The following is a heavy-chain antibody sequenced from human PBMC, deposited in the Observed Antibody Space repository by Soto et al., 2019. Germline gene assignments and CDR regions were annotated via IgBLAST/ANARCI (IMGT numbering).Heavy chain of an antibody. Sequence: EVQLLESGGGLVQPGGSLRLSCAASGFTFSTYAMSWVRQAPGQGLEWVSGISASGGSTYYADSVKGRFTISRDNSKNTLYLQMNCLRAEDTAVYYCAKDRSNTPYYFDYWGQGTLVTVSS. V-gene: IGHV3-23*01. CDR3: AKDRSNTPYYFDY. CDR2: ISASGGST. J-gene: IGHJ4*02. CDR1: GFTFSTYA. D-gene: IGHD4-4*01.